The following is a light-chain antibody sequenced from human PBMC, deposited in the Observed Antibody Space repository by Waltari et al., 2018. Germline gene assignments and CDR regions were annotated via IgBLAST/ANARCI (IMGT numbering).Light chain of an antibody. CDR3: QVWDANTDPGV. J-gene: IGLJ1*01. V-gene: IGLV3-21*01. CDR2: YDN. Sequence: SYVLTQPPSVSVAPGATARITCGGHNIESKSVHWYRQRPGQAPVVVISYDNDRAAGIPERFSGSNSGNTATLTISRVEAGDEADYYCQVWDANTDPGVFGTGTEVTVL. CDR1: NIESKS.